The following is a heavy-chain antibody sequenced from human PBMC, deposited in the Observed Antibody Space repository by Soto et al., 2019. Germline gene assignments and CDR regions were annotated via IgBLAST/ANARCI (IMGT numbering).Heavy chain of an antibody. CDR2: IHAGNGDT. J-gene: IGHJ1*01. CDR3: TRAPRGEN. Sequence: QVQLVQSGAEVKKPGASVTVSCQASGYTFTSFPIHWVRQAPGQRLEWMGWIHAGNGDTKYSQKFQGRLTVTRDTSASTAYMELMSLRPEDTAVYYCTRAPRGENWGQGTLVTVSS. CDR1: GYTFTSFP. V-gene: IGHV1-3*01. D-gene: IGHD2-21*01.